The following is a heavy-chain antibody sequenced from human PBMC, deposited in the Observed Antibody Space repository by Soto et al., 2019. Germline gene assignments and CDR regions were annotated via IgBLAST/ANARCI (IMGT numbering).Heavy chain of an antibody. V-gene: IGHV3-23*01. Sequence: PGGSLRLSCVASGFTFKNFAMTWVRQAPGKGMEWVSAIGGSGSSANYADSVKGRFTVSRDDSKSTLYLQMSGLRVDDTALYYCAKDAGAYNGEWDWFDLWGQGTLVPVSS. D-gene: IGHD3-10*01. CDR3: AKDAGAYNGEWDWFDL. CDR1: GFTFKNFA. J-gene: IGHJ5*02. CDR2: IGGSGSSA.